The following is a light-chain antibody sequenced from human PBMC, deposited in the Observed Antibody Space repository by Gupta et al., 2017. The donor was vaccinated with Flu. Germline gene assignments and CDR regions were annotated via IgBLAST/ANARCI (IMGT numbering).Light chain of an antibody. CDR3: QQCNSSHTWT. Sequence: DIQMIQSPSSLSLSVGDRVTITCRTTQRISTYLNWYQQKPGKAPKLLIYGASNLQSGVPSRFSGSGSGTDFTLTISRLQPEDFAIYYCQQCNSSHTWTFGRGTKVEIK. CDR2: GAS. J-gene: IGKJ1*01. CDR1: QRISTY. V-gene: IGKV1-39*01.